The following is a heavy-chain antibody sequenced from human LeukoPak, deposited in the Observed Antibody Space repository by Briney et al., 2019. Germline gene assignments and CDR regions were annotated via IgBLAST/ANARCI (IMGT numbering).Heavy chain of an antibody. CDR2: ISCSGGIT. Sequence: GRSLRLSCAASGFTFDDYAMHWVRQAPGKGLEWVSSISCSGGITYYEDYVKGRLTIYRVNSRNTLSLQMNSVRADDTAVYYCAKASGWSCFDYWGQGPLVTVSS. CDR1: GFTFDDYA. CDR3: AKASGWSCFDY. J-gene: IGHJ4*02. V-gene: IGHV3-23*01. D-gene: IGHD6-19*01.